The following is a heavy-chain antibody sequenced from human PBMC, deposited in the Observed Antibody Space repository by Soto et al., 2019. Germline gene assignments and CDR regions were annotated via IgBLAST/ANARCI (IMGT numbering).Heavy chain of an antibody. CDR2: INSDGSTT. D-gene: IGHD2-15*01. CDR1: GFTFSTYW. CDR3: ARDQGYCSGGSCYVAGS. V-gene: IGHV3-74*01. Sequence: EVQLVESGGGLVQPGGSLRLSCAASGFTFSTYWMHWVRQAPGKGLVWVSRINSDGSTTDYADSVRGRFTLSRDNAKNTLYLQMNSLRAEDTAVYYCARDQGYCSGGSCYVAGSWGQGTLVTVSS. J-gene: IGHJ5*02.